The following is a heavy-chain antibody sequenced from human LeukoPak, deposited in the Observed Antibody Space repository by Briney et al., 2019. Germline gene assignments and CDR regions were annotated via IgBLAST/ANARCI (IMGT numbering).Heavy chain of an antibody. CDR2: IYYSGST. V-gene: IGHV4-59*01. J-gene: IGHJ4*02. D-gene: IGHD2-21*02. Sequence: SDTLPLTCPDSGGSIRTYYLSWIRQPPGKGLEWIGYIYYSGSTNYNPSLKSRVTISVDTYKNPFSLKLSSVTAADPALYYCAKDVGGRWPLYYFDYWGQGTLVTVSS. CDR1: GGSIRTYY. CDR3: AKDVGGRWPLYYFDY.